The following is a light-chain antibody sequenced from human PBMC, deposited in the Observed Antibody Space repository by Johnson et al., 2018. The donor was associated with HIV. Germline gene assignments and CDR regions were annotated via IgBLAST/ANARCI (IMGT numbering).Light chain of an antibody. CDR3: GAWDSSLGAHYV. V-gene: IGLV1-51*01. CDR1: SSNIGNNY. Sequence: QSVLTQPPSVSAAPGQKVTISCSGSSSNIGNNYVSWYQQLPGTAPKVLIYDNHKRPSGIPDRFSASMSGTSATLDITGLQTGHEGDYYCGAWDSSLGAHYVFGTGTRVTVL. J-gene: IGLJ1*01. CDR2: DNH.